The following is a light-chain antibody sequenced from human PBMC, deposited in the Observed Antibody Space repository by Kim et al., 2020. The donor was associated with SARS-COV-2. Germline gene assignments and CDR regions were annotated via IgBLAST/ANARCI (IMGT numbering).Light chain of an antibody. CDR1: RSNIGAGYD. V-gene: IGLV1-40*01. CDR3: QSYDSSLSDSV. Sequence: RVTISCTGSRSNIGAGYDVHWYQHLPGTAPKLLIYGNSNRPSGVPDRFSGSKSGTSASLAITGLQAEDEADYYCQSYDSSLSDSVFGGGTQLTVL. CDR2: GNS. J-gene: IGLJ2*01.